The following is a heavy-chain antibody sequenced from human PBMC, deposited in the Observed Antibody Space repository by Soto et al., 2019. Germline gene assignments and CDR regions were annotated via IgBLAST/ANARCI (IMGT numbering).Heavy chain of an antibody. CDR1: GFPVSGNY. V-gene: IGHV3-53*02. Sequence: EVQLVETGGGLIQPGGSLRLSCAASGFPVSGNYMTWIRQAPGKGLEWVSVIYNGDISYYADSVKGRFTISRDNSNNTLSLQMNSLRVEDTAVYYCASRRGSSYGPPDNWGQGTLVTVSA. CDR3: ASRRGSSYGPPDN. CDR2: IYNGDIS. D-gene: IGHD5-18*01. J-gene: IGHJ4*02.